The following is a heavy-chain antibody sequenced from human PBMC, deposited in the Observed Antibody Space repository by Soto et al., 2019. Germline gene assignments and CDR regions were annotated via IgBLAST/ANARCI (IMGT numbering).Heavy chain of an antibody. Sequence: SVKVSCKASGGTFSSYAISWVRQAPGQGLEWMGGIIPIFGTANYAQKFQGRVTITADESTSTAYMELSSLRSEDTAVYYCARSPWQQLAYYYYGMDVWGQGTTVTVSS. CDR1: GGTFSSYA. CDR2: IIPIFGTA. D-gene: IGHD6-13*01. CDR3: ARSPWQQLAYYYYGMDV. V-gene: IGHV1-69*13. J-gene: IGHJ6*02.